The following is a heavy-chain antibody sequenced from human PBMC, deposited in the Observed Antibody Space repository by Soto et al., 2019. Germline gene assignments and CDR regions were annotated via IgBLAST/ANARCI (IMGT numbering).Heavy chain of an antibody. CDR1: GYSFASYA. D-gene: IGHD5-12*01. V-gene: IGHV1-18*01. Sequence: QVQLVQSGAEVKKPGASVKVSCKASGYSFASYAISWVRQAPGQGLEWMGWISAHNGNTNYAQDLQGRVTMTTDTSTSTAYMELRSLRSDDTAVYYCATARRHYDLNYYYYMDVWGERTTVTVSS. CDR2: ISAHNGNT. J-gene: IGHJ6*03. CDR3: ATARRHYDLNYYYYMDV.